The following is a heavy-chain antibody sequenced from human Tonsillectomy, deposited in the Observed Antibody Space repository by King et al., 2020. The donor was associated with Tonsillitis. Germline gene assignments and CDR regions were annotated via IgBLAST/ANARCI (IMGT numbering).Heavy chain of an antibody. J-gene: IGHJ4*02. Sequence: VQLQQWGAGLLKPSETLSLTCAVYGGSFSGYYWSWIRQPPGMGLEWIGEINHSGSTNYNPSLKSRVTISVDTSKNQFSLKLSSVTAADTAVYYCARGIGHCSGGSCYPNLFDYWGQGTLVTVSS. CDR3: ARGIGHCSGGSCYPNLFDY. V-gene: IGHV4-34*01. CDR2: INHSGST. CDR1: GGSFSGYY. D-gene: IGHD2-15*01.